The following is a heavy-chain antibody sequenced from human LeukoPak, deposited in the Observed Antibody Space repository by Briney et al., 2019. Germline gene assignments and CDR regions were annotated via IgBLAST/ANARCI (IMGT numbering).Heavy chain of an antibody. CDR1: GLTLSSYW. V-gene: IGHV3-7*01. Sequence: GGPLRLSCAASGLTLSSYWMSWVRQAPGKGLEWVANIKQDGSEKYYVDSVKGRFTISRDNAKNSLYLQMNSLRAEDTAVYYCARDIGGYGDYFFDYWGQGTLVTVSS. D-gene: IGHD4-17*01. CDR3: ARDIGGYGDYFFDY. CDR2: IKQDGSEK. J-gene: IGHJ4*02.